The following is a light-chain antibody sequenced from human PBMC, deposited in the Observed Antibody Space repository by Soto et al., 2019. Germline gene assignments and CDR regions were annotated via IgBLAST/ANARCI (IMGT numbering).Light chain of an antibody. CDR2: KAS. CDR3: QQYNDNWT. J-gene: IGKJ1*01. CDR1: QSISSW. V-gene: IGKV1-5*03. Sequence: DIQMTQSPSTLSASVGDRVTITCRASQSISSWLAWYQQKPGTAPKLLIYKASTLQSGVPSRFSGSGSGTEFTLTISSLQHDDSATDYCQQYNDNWTFGQGTKVE.